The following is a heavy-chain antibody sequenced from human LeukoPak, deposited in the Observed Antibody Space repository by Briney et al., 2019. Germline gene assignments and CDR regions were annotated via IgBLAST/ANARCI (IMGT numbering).Heavy chain of an antibody. CDR2: ISSSGSTI. V-gene: IGHV3-11*04. CDR1: GFTFSDYY. D-gene: IGHD3-10*01. Sequence: PGGSLRLSCAASGFTFSDYYMSWIRQAPGKGLEWVSYISSSGSTIYYADSVKGRFTISRDNAKNSLYLQMNSLRAEDTAVYYCARDNTLWFGESSGGNWFDPWGQGTLVTVSS. J-gene: IGHJ5*02. CDR3: ARDNTLWFGESSGGNWFDP.